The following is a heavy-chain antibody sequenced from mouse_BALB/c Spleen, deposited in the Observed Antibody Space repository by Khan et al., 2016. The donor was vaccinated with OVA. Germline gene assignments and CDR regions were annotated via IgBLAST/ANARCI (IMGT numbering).Heavy chain of an antibody. CDR3: ARAGWDVFAY. CDR2: IYPGSDST. V-gene: IGHV1-77*01. CDR1: GYTFTDYV. J-gene: IGHJ3*01. D-gene: IGHD4-1*01. Sequence: QVQLQQPGPELVKPGASVKMSCKASGYTFTDYVMNWVKQRNGQGLEWIGQIYPGSDSTYYDEKFKGKATLTADRSSSTAYIQLSNLTSEDAAVYFCARAGWDVFAYWGQGTLVTDSA.